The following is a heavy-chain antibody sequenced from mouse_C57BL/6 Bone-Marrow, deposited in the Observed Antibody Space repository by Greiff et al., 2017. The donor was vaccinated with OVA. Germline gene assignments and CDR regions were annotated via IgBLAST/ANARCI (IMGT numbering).Heavy chain of an antibody. J-gene: IGHJ2*01. CDR3: ERKANWAYVDY. D-gene: IGHD4-1*01. CDR1: GYTFTDYY. Sequence: QVQLKESGAELVRPGASVKLSCKASGYTFTDYYINWVKQRPGQGLEWIARIYPGSGNTYYNEKFKGKATLTAEKSSSTAYMQLSSLKSEDSAVYFCERKANWAYVDYWGQGTTLTVSS. V-gene: IGHV1-76*01. CDR2: IYPGSGNT.